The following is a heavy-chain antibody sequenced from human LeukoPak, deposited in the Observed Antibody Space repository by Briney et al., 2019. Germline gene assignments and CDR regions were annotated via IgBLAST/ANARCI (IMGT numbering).Heavy chain of an antibody. J-gene: IGHJ4*02. CDR2: IWSDGRDK. CDR3: ARDLGHCDY. CDR1: GFTFSSYG. V-gene: IGHV3-33*01. Sequence: PGGSLRLSCAASGFTFSSYGMHWVRQAPGKGLEWVAVIWSDGRDKYYADSVKGRFTISRDNSKNTLYLQMTSLRVEDTAVYFCARDLGHCDYWGQGTLVTVSS.